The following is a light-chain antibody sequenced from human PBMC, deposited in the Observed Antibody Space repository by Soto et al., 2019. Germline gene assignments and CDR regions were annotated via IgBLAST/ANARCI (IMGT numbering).Light chain of an antibody. Sequence: QSVLTQPPSVSEAPRQRVIISCSGSSSNIGNNPVNWYQQLPGKAPKLLIYYDDLLLSEVSDRFSGSKSGTSASLAISGLQSEDEADYYCAAWDDSLNGVVFGGGTKLTVL. V-gene: IGLV1-36*01. CDR1: SSNIGNNP. CDR3: AAWDDSLNGVV. CDR2: YDD. J-gene: IGLJ3*02.